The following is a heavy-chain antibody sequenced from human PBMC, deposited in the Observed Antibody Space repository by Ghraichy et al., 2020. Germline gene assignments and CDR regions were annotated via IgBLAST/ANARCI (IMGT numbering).Heavy chain of an antibody. D-gene: IGHD6-19*01. CDR3: ARDGIAVAGTLDY. Sequence: GGYLRLSCAASGFTFSSYWMHWVRQAPGKGLVWVSRINSDGSSTSYADSVKGRFTISRDNAKNTLYLQMNSLRAEDTAVYYCARDGIAVAGTLDYWGQGTLVTVSS. CDR1: GFTFSSYW. V-gene: IGHV3-74*01. CDR2: INSDGSST. J-gene: IGHJ4*02.